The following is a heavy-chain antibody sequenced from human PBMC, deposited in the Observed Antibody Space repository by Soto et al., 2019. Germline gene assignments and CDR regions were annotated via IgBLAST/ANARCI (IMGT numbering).Heavy chain of an antibody. D-gene: IGHD6-13*01. CDR2: ISYDGSNK. CDR3: ARDNLRYSSSWYSGYFDY. J-gene: IGHJ4*02. V-gene: IGHV3-30-3*01. CDR1: GFTFSSYA. Sequence: GGSLRLSCAASGFTFSSYAMHWVRQAPGKGLEWVAVISYDGSNKYYADSVKGRFTISRDNSKNTLYLQMNSLRAEDTAVYYCARDNLRYSSSWYSGYFDYWRQGTLVTVSS.